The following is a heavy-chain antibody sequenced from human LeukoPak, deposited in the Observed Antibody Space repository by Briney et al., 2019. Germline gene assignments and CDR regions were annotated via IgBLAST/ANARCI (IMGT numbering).Heavy chain of an antibody. Sequence: SETLSLTCSVSGGSISNAMYYWGWIRQPPGTGLEWIGSIYYSGSTYYNPSLKSRVTISVDTSKNQFSLNLTSVTAADTAVYYCARDMRSSSWYRTNWFGPWGQGTLVTVSS. V-gene: IGHV4-39*07. CDR2: IYYSGST. CDR3: ARDMRSSSWYRTNWFGP. J-gene: IGHJ5*02. CDR1: GGSISNAMYY. D-gene: IGHD6-13*01.